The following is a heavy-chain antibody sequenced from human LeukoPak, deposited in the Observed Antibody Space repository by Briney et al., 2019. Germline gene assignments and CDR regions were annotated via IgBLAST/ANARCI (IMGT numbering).Heavy chain of an antibody. Sequence: GGSLRLSCAASGFTLTDAWMSWVRQAPGKGREWVGRIKSKTDGGTIDYADSVKGRFTISRDNSKNTLYLQMNSLRAEDTAVYYCARAYLRSSALDYYDSSGYLGLGNSDAFDIWGQGTMVTVSS. CDR1: GFTLTDAW. CDR2: IKSKTDGGTI. CDR3: ARAYLRSSALDYYDSSGYLGLGNSDAFDI. V-gene: IGHV3-15*01. J-gene: IGHJ3*02. D-gene: IGHD3-22*01.